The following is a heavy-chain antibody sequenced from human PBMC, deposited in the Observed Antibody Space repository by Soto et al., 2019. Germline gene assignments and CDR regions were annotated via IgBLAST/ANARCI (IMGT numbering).Heavy chain of an antibody. CDR1: GFTFSSYW. CDR2: IKQDGSEK. J-gene: IGHJ6*02. Sequence: PGGSLRLSCAASGFTFSSYWMSWVRQAPGKGLEWVANIKQDGSEKYYVDSVNGRFTISRDNAKNSLYLQMNSLSAEDTAVYYSTRHHRLGNTHYYGAGCHPYYSRDVWGPGTTVTVSS. CDR3: TRHHRLGNTHYYGAGCHPYYSRDV. V-gene: IGHV3-7*01. D-gene: IGHD3-10*01.